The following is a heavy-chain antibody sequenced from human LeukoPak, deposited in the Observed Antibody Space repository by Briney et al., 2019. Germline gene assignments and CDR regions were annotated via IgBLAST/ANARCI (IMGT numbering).Heavy chain of an antibody. CDR3: ARYCSGVSCYSGYDY. J-gene: IGHJ4*02. CDR1: GFTFSTYA. V-gene: IGHV3-64*01. CDR2: ISTNGGGK. D-gene: IGHD2-15*01. Sequence: PGGSLRLSCAASGFTFSTYAMHWVRQTPGKGLEYVSAISTNGGGKYYANSVKGRFTISRDNSKNTLYLQMGGLRAEDMAVYYCARYCSGVSCYSGYDYWGQGTLVTVSS.